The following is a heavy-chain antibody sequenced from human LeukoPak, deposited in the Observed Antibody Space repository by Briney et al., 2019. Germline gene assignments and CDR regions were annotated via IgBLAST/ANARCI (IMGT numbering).Heavy chain of an antibody. CDR3: ARFGYVAAVDV. CDR2: INPAGSET. J-gene: IGHJ4*02. D-gene: IGHD2-15*01. V-gene: IGHV3-7*01. Sequence: GGSLRLSCAASGFPFSAYWMTWVRQAPGTGLEWVANINPAGSETYYVDPVKGRFSISRDNAKNLVYLQMNSLRAEDTAVYHCARFGYVAAVDVWGQGTPVTVSS. CDR1: GFPFSAYW.